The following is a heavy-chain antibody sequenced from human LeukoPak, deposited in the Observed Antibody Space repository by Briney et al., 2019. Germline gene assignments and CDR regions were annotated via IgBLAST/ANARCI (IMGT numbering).Heavy chain of an antibody. V-gene: IGHV4-59*01. Sequence: SETLSLTCTVSGGSISRYYWSWIRQTPGKGLEWIGYISYSGSTNHNPSLKSRVTISIDTSKNQFSLKLSSVTAADTAVYYCASVDSSSWGYGMDVWGQGTTVTVSS. CDR1: GGSISRYY. D-gene: IGHD6-13*01. CDR3: ASVDSSSWGYGMDV. CDR2: ISYSGST. J-gene: IGHJ6*02.